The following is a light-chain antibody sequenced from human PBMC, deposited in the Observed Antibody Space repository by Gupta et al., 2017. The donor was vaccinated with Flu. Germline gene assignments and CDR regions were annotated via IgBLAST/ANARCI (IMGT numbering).Light chain of an antibody. Sequence: DLVMTQSPDSLAVSLGERATINCKSSQSVLYSSNNKNYLAWYQQKPGQPPKLLFYWASTRESGVPDRFSGSGSGTDFTLTISSLQAEDVAIFYCHQYEKNPYTFGQGTKLEIK. V-gene: IGKV4-1*01. CDR3: HQYEKNPYT. CDR1: QSVLYSSNNKNY. CDR2: WAS. J-gene: IGKJ2*01.